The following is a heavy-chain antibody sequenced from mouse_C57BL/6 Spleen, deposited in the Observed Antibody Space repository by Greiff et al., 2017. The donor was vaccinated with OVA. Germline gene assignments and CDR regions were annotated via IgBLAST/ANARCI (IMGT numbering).Heavy chain of an antibody. Sequence: QVQLKESGAELVKPGASVKLSCKASGYTFTSYWMQWVKQRPGQGLEWIGEIDPSDSYTNYNQKFKGKATLTVDTSSSTAYMQLSSLTSEDSAVYYCARSTTVVPFFDYWGQGTTLTVSS. CDR3: ARSTTVVPFFDY. J-gene: IGHJ2*01. CDR2: IDPSDSYT. D-gene: IGHD1-1*01. V-gene: IGHV1-50*01. CDR1: GYTFTSYW.